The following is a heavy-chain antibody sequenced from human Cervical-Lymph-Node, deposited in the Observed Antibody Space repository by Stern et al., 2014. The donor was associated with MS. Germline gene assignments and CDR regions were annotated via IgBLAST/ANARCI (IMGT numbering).Heavy chain of an antibody. Sequence: VQLVQSGPGLVKPSATLTLTCTVSGGSISSSPYYWAWIRQPPGKGLEWIGNIYFSGFTYYSPSLKSRVTISLDTSHNHFSLNMSSVTAADTAVYYCARHDSVPRPSQLYSARDRGPGYFDYWGQGTLVTVSS. J-gene: IGHJ4*02. CDR2: IYFSGFT. CDR1: GGSISSSPYY. D-gene: IGHD1-26*01. V-gene: IGHV4-39*01. CDR3: ARHDSVPRPSQLYSARDRGPGYFDY.